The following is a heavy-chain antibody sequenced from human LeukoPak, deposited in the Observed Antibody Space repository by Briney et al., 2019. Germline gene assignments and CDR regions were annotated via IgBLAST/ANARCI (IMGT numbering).Heavy chain of an antibody. CDR1: GFTFIDYP. J-gene: IGHJ4*02. V-gene: IGHV3-23*01. D-gene: IGHD4-17*01. CDR3: ARWPTYGDYFFDY. CDR2: MDGIGGGFAGGT. Sequence: PGGSLRLSCAASGFTFIDYPMSWVRQAPGKGLEWVSTMDGIGGGFAGGTFYPDSVKGRFTVSRDNSKNTLYLQMDTLRAGHTSVYYCARWPTYGDYFFDYWGQGALVTVSS.